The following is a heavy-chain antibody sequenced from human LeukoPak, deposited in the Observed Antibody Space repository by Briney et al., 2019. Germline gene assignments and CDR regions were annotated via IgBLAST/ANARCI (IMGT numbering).Heavy chain of an antibody. Sequence: PGGSLRLSCAASGFTFNTYTMHWPRQAPGTGLEWVAVISYDGNNEYYRESVKGRFTISRDNSKSTLYLQMNSLRPEDTALYYCARDSRPPISIQLWSVNLFDPWGQGTLVTVSS. CDR1: GFTFNTYT. CDR2: ISYDGNNE. V-gene: IGHV3-30*04. D-gene: IGHD5-18*01. CDR3: ARDSRPPISIQLWSVNLFDP. J-gene: IGHJ5*02.